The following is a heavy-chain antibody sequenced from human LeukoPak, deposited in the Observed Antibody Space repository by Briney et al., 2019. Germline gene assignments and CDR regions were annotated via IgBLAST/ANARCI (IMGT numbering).Heavy chain of an antibody. CDR3: ARADSSGYYLDY. V-gene: IGHV3-48*03. CDR1: GFTFSSYA. J-gene: IGHJ4*02. Sequence: GGSLRLSCAASGFTFSSYAMSWVRQAPGKGLEWVSYISSSGSTIYYADSVKGRFTISRDNAKNSLYLQMNSLRAEDTAVYYCARADSSGYYLDYWGQGTLVTVSS. CDR2: ISSSGSTI. D-gene: IGHD3-22*01.